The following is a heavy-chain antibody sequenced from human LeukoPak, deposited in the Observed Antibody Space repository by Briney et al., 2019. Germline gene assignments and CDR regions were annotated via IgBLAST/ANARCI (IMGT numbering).Heavy chain of an antibody. CDR3: ARYGITIVRGGKYYFDS. D-gene: IGHD3-10*01. CDR1: GGSISGYF. Sequence: SETLSLTCTVSGGSISGYFWSWIRQPPGKGLEWVGYIHYSGSTNYNPSLNSRVTISVDTPQNQFSLRLSSVTAADTAVYYCARYGITIVRGGKYYFDSWGQGTLVTVSS. CDR2: IHYSGST. V-gene: IGHV4-59*08. J-gene: IGHJ4*02.